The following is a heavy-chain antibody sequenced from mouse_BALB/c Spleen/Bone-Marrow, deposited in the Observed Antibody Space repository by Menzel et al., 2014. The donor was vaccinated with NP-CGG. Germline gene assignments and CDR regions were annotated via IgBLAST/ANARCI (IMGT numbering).Heavy chain of an antibody. Sequence: EVKLMESGPELVKPGASMKISCKASGYSFTGYTMNWVKQSHGKNLEWTGLINPYNGGTSYNQKFKGKATLTVDKSSSTAYMELLSLTSEDSAVYYCARSDHGYGFAYWGQGTLVTVSA. V-gene: IGHV1-18*01. J-gene: IGHJ3*01. CDR3: ARSDHGYGFAY. CDR1: GYSFTGYT. D-gene: IGHD1-1*01. CDR2: INPYNGGT.